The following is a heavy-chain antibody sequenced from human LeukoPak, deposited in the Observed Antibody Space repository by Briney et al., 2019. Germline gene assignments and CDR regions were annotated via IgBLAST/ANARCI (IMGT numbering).Heavy chain of an antibody. J-gene: IGHJ4*02. D-gene: IGHD3-9*01. V-gene: IGHV4-59*08. CDR1: GGSISSYY. Sequence: SQTLSLTCTVSGGSISSYYWSWIRQPPGKGLEWIGYIYYSGSTNYNPSLKSRVTISVDTSKNQFSLKLSSVTAADTAVYYCARLRYFDWLTFDYWGQGTLVTVSS. CDR3: ARLRYFDWLTFDY. CDR2: IYYSGST.